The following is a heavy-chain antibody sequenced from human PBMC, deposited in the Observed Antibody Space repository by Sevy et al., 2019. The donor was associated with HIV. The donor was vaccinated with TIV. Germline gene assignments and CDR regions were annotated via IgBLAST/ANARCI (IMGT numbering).Heavy chain of an antibody. J-gene: IGHJ4*02. CDR3: GRGYSSGWIDY. D-gene: IGHD6-19*01. CDR1: GDSISSGGYS. Sequence: SETLSLTCAVSGDSISSGGYSWSWIRQPPGKGLEWIGYIYHSGSTYYNPSLKSRVTISVDRSKNQFSLKLSSVTAADTAVYYCGRGYSSGWIDYWGQGTLVTVSS. V-gene: IGHV4-30-2*01. CDR2: IYHSGST.